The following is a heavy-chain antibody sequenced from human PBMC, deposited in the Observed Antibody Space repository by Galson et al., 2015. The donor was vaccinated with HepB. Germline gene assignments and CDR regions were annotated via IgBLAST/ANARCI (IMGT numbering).Heavy chain of an antibody. J-gene: IGHJ6*02. CDR2: INSDGSST. V-gene: IGHV3-74*01. Sequence: SLRLSCAASGFTFSSYWMHWVRQAPGKGLVWVSRINSDGSSTSYADSVKGRFTIPRDNAKNTLYLQMNSLRAEDTAVYYCARLRVDTAMVDYYYYGMDVWGQGTTVTVSS. CDR3: ARLRVDTAMVDYYYYGMDV. CDR1: GFTFSSYW. D-gene: IGHD5-18*01.